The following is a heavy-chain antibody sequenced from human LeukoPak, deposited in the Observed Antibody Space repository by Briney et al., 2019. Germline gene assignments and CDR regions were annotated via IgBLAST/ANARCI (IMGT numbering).Heavy chain of an antibody. CDR3: ARSRYCSSTSCYHRNWFDP. V-gene: IGHV4-4*07. D-gene: IGHD2-2*01. Sequence: SEILSLTCTVSGGSISSYYWSWIRQPAGKGLEWIGRIYTSGSTNYNPSLKSRVTMSVDTSKNQFSLKLSSVTAADTAVYYCARSRYCSSTSCYHRNWFDPWGQGTLVTVSS. CDR2: IYTSGST. J-gene: IGHJ5*02. CDR1: GGSISSYY.